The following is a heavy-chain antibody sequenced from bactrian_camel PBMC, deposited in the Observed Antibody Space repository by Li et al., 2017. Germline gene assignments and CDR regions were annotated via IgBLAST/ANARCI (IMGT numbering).Heavy chain of an antibody. D-gene: IGHD4*01. Sequence: HVQLVESGGGSVQAGGSLRLSCAVSVSSANDYCLGWFRQAPGKEREGVTAIGMDGRTDYADSVKGRFTISQDGAENTVYLEMNNLKPEDTAMYHCAADHSVATRPGGIGRCPVQAGGDYWGQGTQVTV. CDR2: IGMDGRT. CDR1: VSSANDYC. J-gene: IGHJ4*01. CDR3: AADHSVATRPGGIGRCPVQAGGDY. V-gene: IGHV3S53*01.